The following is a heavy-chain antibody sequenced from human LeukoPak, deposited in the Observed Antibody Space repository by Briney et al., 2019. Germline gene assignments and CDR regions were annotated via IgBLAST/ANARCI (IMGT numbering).Heavy chain of an antibody. CDR2: ISSSSSTI. D-gene: IGHD2-2*01. CDR3: AREGLDCSSTSCYERDY. J-gene: IGHJ4*02. Sequence: GGSLRLSCAASGFTFSSYSMNWVRQAPGKGLEWVSYISSSSSTIYYADSVKGRFTISRDNAKNSLYLQMNSLRAEDTAVYYCAREGLDCSSTSCYERDYWGQGTLVTVSS. CDR1: GFTFSSYS. V-gene: IGHV3-48*01.